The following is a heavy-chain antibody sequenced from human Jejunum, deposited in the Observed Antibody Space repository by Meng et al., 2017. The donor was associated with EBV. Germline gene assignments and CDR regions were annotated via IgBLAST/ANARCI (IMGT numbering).Heavy chain of an antibody. D-gene: IGHD2-2*03. J-gene: IGHJ4*02. Sequence: HVPVPELGTPLVNPSQTRALTCTAFSSTKRRGCVHWHWVKQPEGMGLDLIRYIIYSETTNNNPSIKREVNISVDMSKKQFSVTLTYVTVEYTAVYYCASAGLDNRFHSWGQGTLVTASS. CDR1: SSTKRRGCVH. CDR2: IIYSETT. V-gene: IGHV4-31*01. CDR3: ASAGLDNRFHS.